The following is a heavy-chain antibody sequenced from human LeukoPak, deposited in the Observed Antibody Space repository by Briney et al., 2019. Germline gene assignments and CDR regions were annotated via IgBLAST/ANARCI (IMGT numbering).Heavy chain of an antibody. CDR2: IYYSGST. V-gene: IGHV4-39*01. CDR1: GGSISSSSYY. CDR3: ARDRVVPAAIEGPGFQH. Sequence: SETLSLTCTVSGGSISSSSYYWGWIRQPPGKGLEWIVSIYYSGSTYYNPSLKSRVTISVDTSKNQFSLKLSSVTAADTAVYYCARDRVVPAAIEGPGFQHWGQGTLVTVSS. D-gene: IGHD2-2*01. J-gene: IGHJ1*01.